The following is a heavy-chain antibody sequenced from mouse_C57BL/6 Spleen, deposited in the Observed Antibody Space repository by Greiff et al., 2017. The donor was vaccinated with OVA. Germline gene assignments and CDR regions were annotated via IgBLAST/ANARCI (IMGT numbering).Heavy chain of an antibody. CDR3: ARSVSYYGSSLGY. CDR2: INPGSGGT. J-gene: IGHJ2*01. V-gene: IGHV1-54*01. CDR1: GYAFTNYL. D-gene: IGHD1-1*01. Sequence: VQLQQSGAELVRPGTSVKVSCKASGYAFTNYLIEWVKQRPGQGLEWIGVINPGSGGTNYNEKFKGKATLTADKSSSTAYMQLSSLTSEDSAVYFCARSVSYYGSSLGYWGQGTTLTVSS.